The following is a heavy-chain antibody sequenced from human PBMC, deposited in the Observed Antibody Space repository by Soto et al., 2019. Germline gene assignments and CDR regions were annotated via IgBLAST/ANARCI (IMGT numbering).Heavy chain of an antibody. CDR3: ARDLEYDFWSGYYSP. V-gene: IGHV3-64*01. CDR1: GFTFSSYA. CDR2: ISSNGGST. D-gene: IGHD3-3*01. J-gene: IGHJ5*02. Sequence: EVQLVESGGGLVQPRGSLRLSCAASGFTFSSYAMHWVRQAPGKGLEYVSAISSNGGSTYYANSVKGRFTISRDNSKNTLYLQMGSLRAEDMAVYYCARDLEYDFWSGYYSPWGQGTLVTVSS.